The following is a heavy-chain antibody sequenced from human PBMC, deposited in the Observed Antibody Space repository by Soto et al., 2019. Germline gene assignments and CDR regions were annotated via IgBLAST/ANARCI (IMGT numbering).Heavy chain of an antibody. CDR1: GFTFRSFT. CDR3: TRDASRDRSARGWFDP. D-gene: IGHD6-25*01. CDR2: ISSNSAYI. V-gene: IGHV3-21*01. Sequence: KPGGSLRLSCAASGFTFRSFTMNWVRQAPGKGLEWVPTISSNSAYIYYTDALRGRFTISRDNAKNSLHLQMNSLRAEDTAVYYCTRDASRDRSARGWFDPWGQGTMVTV. J-gene: IGHJ5*02.